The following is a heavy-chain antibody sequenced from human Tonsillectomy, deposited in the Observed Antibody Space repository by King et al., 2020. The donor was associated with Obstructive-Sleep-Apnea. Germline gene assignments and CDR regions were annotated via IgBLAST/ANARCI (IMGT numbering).Heavy chain of an antibody. CDR3: SKDASAFIVGATGYCDY. Sequence: VQLVESGGGVVQPGRSLRLSCATSGFTFNSYGMHWVRQAPGKGLAWVAIISYDGSNKYYADSVKGRFTISRDNSKNTLYLQMDSLRPEDTAVYYCSKDASAFIVGATGYCDYWGQGTLVTVSS. CDR2: ISYDGSNK. V-gene: IGHV3-30*18. D-gene: IGHD1-26*01. J-gene: IGHJ4*02. CDR1: GFTFNSYG.